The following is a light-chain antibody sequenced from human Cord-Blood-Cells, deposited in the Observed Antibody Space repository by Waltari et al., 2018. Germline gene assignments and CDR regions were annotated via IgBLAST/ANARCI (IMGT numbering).Light chain of an antibody. CDR3: SSYTSSSTWV. J-gene: IGLJ3*02. Sequence: QSALTQPASVSGSPGQSITISCTGTSSDVGGYNYVSWYQQHPGKPPKLMIYEVSKRTSGVSNRFSGSRSGNTASLTISGLQAEDEADYYCSSYTSSSTWVFGGGTKLTVL. CDR1: SSDVGGYNY. CDR2: EVS. V-gene: IGLV2-14*01.